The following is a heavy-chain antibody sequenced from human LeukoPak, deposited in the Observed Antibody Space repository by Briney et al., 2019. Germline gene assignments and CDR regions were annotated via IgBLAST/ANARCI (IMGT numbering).Heavy chain of an antibody. D-gene: IGHD4-17*01. CDR2: ISGAGGTT. CDR3: ARDPNGDYIGAFEI. V-gene: IGHV3-23*01. J-gene: IGHJ3*02. CDR1: GFTFSSYA. Sequence: GGSLRLSCAASGFTFSSYAMMWLRQAPGKGLEWVSAISGAGGTTLYADSVKGRFTISRDNFKNTLYLQMTSLRVEDTAVYYCARDPNGDYIGAFEIWGQGTMVTVSS.